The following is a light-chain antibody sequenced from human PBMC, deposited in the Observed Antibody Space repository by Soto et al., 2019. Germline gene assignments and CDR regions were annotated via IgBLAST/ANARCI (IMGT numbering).Light chain of an antibody. CDR3: QQGYSFPIT. V-gene: IGKV1-12*01. Sequence: DIQMTQSPSSVSASVGDRVTITCRASQDITSWLAWYQQKPGKAPKLLIYAASILQSGVPARFSGSGSGTDFTLTITSLQPEDFATYYCQQGYSFPITFGQGTRLEIK. J-gene: IGKJ5*01. CDR1: QDITSW. CDR2: AAS.